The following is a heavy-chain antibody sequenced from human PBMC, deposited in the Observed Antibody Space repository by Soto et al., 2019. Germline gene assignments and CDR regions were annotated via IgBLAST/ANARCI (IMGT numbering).Heavy chain of an antibody. V-gene: IGHV4-59*04. CDR2: IYYSGST. CDR1: GGSISSYY. Sequence: SETLSLTCTVSGGSISSYYWSWIRQPPGKGLEWIGYIYYSGSTYYNPSLKSRVTISVDTSKNQFSLKLSSVTAADTAVYYCARHMTPSRYYYYYMDVWGKGTTVTVSS. J-gene: IGHJ6*03. D-gene: IGHD2-21*01. CDR3: ARHMTPSRYYYYYMDV.